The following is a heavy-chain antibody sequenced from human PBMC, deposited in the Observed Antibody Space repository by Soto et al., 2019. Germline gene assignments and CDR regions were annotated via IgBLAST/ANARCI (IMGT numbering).Heavy chain of an antibody. Sequence: GESLKISCKGSGYSFTSYWIGWVRQMPGKGLEWMGIIYPGDSDTRYSPSFQGQVTISADKSISTAYLQRSSLKASDTAMYYCARHFYPNYYYSGMDVWGQGTTVTVSS. CDR3: ARHFYPNYYYSGMDV. CDR2: IYPGDSDT. CDR1: GYSFTSYW. D-gene: IGHD3-3*01. V-gene: IGHV5-51*01. J-gene: IGHJ6*02.